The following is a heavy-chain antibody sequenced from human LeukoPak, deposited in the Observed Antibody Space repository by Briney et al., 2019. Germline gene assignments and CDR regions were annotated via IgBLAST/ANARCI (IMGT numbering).Heavy chain of an antibody. CDR1: GGSISRYY. V-gene: IGHV4-4*07. D-gene: IGHD6-6*01. Sequence: SETLSLTCAVSGGSISRYYWSWIRQPAGKGLEWIGLIYPSGSTNYNLSLKSRVTMSVDTSKNQFSLKVNSVTAADTAVYYCARGGASRLPFDYWGQGTLVTVSS. CDR2: IYPSGST. CDR3: ARGGASRLPFDY. J-gene: IGHJ4*02.